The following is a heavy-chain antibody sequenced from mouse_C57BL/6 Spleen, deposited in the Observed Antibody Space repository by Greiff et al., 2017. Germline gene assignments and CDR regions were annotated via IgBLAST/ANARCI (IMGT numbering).Heavy chain of an antibody. D-gene: IGHD2-3*01. V-gene: IGHV1-42*01. CDR2: INPSTGGT. CDR3: ARVYDGYYACFAY. Sequence: EVQLQQSGPELVKPGASVKISCKASGYSFTGYYMNWVKQSPEKSLEWIGEINPSTGGTTYNQKFKAKATLTVDKSSSTAYLQLKSLASEDSAVYYCARVYDGYYACFAYWGQRTLVTVSA. J-gene: IGHJ3*01. CDR1: GYSFTGYY.